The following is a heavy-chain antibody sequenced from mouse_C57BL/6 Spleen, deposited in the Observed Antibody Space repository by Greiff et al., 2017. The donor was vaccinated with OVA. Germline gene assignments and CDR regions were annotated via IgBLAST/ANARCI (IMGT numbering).Heavy chain of an antibody. J-gene: IGHJ1*03. Sequence: EVNLVESGGGLVKPGGSLKLSCAASGFTFSDYGMHWVRQAPEKGLEWVAYISSGSSTIYYADTVKGRFTISRDNAKNTLFLQMTSLRSEDTAMYYCARGGTLYWYFDVWGTGTTVTVSS. D-gene: IGHD1-1*01. CDR3: ARGGTLYWYFDV. CDR2: ISSGSSTI. V-gene: IGHV5-17*01. CDR1: GFTFSDYG.